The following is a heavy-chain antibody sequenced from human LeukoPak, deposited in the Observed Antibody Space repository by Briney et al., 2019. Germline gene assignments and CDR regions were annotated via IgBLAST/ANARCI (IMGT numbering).Heavy chain of an antibody. J-gene: IGHJ4*02. CDR3: ARGSGGYSGYADY. CDR2: ITGSGGST. Sequence: GGSLRLSCAASGFTFSSYAMSWVRQAPGKGLEWVSVITGSGGSTYYADSVKGRFTISRDNSKNTLYLQMNSLRAEDTAVYYCARGSGGYSGYADYWGQGTLVTVSS. CDR1: GFTFSSYA. V-gene: IGHV3-23*01. D-gene: IGHD5-12*01.